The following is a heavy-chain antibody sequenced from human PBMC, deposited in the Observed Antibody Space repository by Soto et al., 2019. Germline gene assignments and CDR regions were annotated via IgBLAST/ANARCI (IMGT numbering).Heavy chain of an antibody. CDR1: GGTFRGYG. Sequence: GGPQRLSCAASGGTFRGYGRHWIRQAPGKGLVWVARINSDGTITSYADSVKGRFTISRDSTKNTLYLQVNSLGAEDTAVYYCATVATTSYNWFDPWGQGTLVTVSS. J-gene: IGHJ5*02. V-gene: IGHV3-74*01. CDR2: INSDGTIT. CDR3: ATVATTSYNWFDP. D-gene: IGHD5-12*01.